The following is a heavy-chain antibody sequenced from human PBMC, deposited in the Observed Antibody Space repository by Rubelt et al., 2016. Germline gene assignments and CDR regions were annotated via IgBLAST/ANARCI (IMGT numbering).Heavy chain of an antibody. D-gene: IGHD1-1*01. CDR2: INHGGSI. Sequence: QVQLQQWGAGLLKPSETLSLTCAVYGGSFSGYYWSWIRQPPGKGLEWIGEINHGGSINHNWSLKSRVAISVDTSKQQFSLRVTSVAAAATAIYYCARSLDDELPTFTALDVWGPGTKVTVSS. CDR1: GGSFSGYY. J-gene: IGHJ3*01. CDR3: ARSLDDELPTFTALDV. V-gene: IGHV4-34*01.